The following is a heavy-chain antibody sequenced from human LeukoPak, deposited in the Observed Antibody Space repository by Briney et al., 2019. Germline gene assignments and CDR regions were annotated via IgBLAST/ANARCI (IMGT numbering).Heavy chain of an antibody. Sequence: GASVKVSCKASGYTFTSYGISWVRQAPGQGLEWMGWISAYSGSTNYAQKLQGRVTMTTDTSTSTAYMELRSLRSDDTAVYYCARDRIVVVPAAMGAYYFDYWGQGTLVTVSS. D-gene: IGHD2-2*01. CDR2: ISAYSGST. CDR1: GYTFTSYG. CDR3: ARDRIVVVPAAMGAYYFDY. V-gene: IGHV1-18*01. J-gene: IGHJ4*02.